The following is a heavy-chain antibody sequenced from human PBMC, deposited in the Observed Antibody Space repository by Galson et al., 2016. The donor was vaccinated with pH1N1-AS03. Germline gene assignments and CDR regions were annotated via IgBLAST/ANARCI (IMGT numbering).Heavy chain of an antibody. J-gene: IGHJ6*02. V-gene: IGHV3-53*01. CDR3: ARYTDHYGMDV. CDR2: IYAGGGT. Sequence: SLRLSCAASGFTVSTNYMTWVRQAPGKGLEWISVIYAGGGTHYADSVKGRFTISNDNYKNTVYLQMNSLRAEDTAVYYCARYTDHYGMDVWGQGTTVTVSS. CDR1: GFTVSTNY.